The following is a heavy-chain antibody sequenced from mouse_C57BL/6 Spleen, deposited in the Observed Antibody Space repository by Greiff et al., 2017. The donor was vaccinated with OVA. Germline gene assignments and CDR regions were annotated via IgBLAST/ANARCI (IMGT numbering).Heavy chain of an antibody. J-gene: IGHJ1*03. D-gene: IGHD2-4*01. V-gene: IGHV1-15*01. CDR1: GYTFTDYE. CDR2: IDPETGGT. Sequence: VQLQQSGAELVRPGASVTLSCKASGYTFTDYEMHWVKQTPVHGLEWIGAIDPETGGTAYNQKFKGKAILTADKSSSTAYMELRSLTSEDSAVYYCTRSLIYSDYDVDWGKGTTVTVSS. CDR3: TRSLIYSDYDVD.